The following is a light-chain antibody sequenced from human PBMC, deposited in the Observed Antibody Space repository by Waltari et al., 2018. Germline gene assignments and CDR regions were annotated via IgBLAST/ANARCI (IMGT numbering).Light chain of an antibody. CDR3: LHYVRFPLT. V-gene: IGKV3-20*01. CDR2: DAS. J-gene: IGKJ1*01. CDR1: QSVGRS. Sequence: EIVLTQSPGTLSLSLGERATLSCRASQSVGRSLVWYQQKPGQAPRLLIYDASTRSTGIPDRFSGSGSVTDFSLTISRLEPEDFAVYFCLHYVRFPLTFGQGTKVEIK.